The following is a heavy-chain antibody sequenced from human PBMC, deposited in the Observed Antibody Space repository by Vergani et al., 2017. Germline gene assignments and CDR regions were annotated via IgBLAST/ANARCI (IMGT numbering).Heavy chain of an antibody. CDR2: MNPNSGNT. D-gene: IGHD3-10*01. Sequence: QVQLVQSGAEVKKPGASVKVSCKASGYTFTSYDINWVRQATGQGLEWMGWMNPNSGNTGYAQKFQGRVTMTRNTSISTAYMELSSLRSEDTAVYYCARGGRPLLWFGECWFDPWGQGTLVTVSS. CDR3: ARGGRPLLWFGECWFDP. J-gene: IGHJ5*02. V-gene: IGHV1-8*01. CDR1: GYTFTSYD.